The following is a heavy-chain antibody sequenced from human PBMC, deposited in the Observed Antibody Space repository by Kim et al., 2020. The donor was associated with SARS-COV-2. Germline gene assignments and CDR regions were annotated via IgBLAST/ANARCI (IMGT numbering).Heavy chain of an antibody. CDR2: INHSGST. Sequence: SETLSLTCAVYGGSFSGYYWSWIRQPPGKGLEWIGEINHSGSTNYNPSLKSRVTISVDTSKNQFSLKLSSVTAADTVVYYCARGASGRAFDYWGQGTLVTVSS. J-gene: IGHJ4*02. D-gene: IGHD1-26*01. V-gene: IGHV4-34*01. CDR1: GGSFSGYY. CDR3: ARGASGRAFDY.